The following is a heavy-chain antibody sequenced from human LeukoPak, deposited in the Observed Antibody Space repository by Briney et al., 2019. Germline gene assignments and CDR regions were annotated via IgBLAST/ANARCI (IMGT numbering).Heavy chain of an antibody. CDR1: GYTFTDYY. Sequence: ATVKISCKASGYTFTDYYMHWVRQAPGQGLEWMGIINPSGGSTSYAQKFQGRVTMTRDTSTSTVYMELSSLRSEDTAVYYCARDYLMVRGVINLYYFDYWGQGTLVTVSS. J-gene: IGHJ4*02. CDR2: INPSGGST. D-gene: IGHD3-10*01. V-gene: IGHV1-46*01. CDR3: ARDYLMVRGVINLYYFDY.